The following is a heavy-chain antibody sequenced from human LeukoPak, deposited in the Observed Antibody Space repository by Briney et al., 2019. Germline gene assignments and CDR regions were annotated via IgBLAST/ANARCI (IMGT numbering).Heavy chain of an antibody. D-gene: IGHD3-16*01. CDR2: TYYRSKWST. CDR1: GDSVSSNSVA. V-gene: IGHV6-1*01. Sequence: SQTLSLTCAISGDSVSSNSVAWNWIRQSPSSGLEWLGRTYYRSKWSTGYAVSVKSRITITPDTSRNQVSLQLNSMTPEDTAVYYCARTATLGVFDYWGQGTVVTISS. CDR3: ARTATLGVFDY. J-gene: IGHJ4*02.